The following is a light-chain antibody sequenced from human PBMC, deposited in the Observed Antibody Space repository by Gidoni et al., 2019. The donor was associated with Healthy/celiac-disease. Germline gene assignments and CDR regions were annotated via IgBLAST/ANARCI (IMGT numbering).Light chain of an antibody. V-gene: IGKV3-20*01. Sequence: EIVLTQSPGTLSLSPGVRATLSCRASQSVSSSYLAWYQQKPGQAPRLLIYGASRRATGIPDRFSGSGSGTDFTLTISRLEPEDFAVYYCQQYGSSPRFTFGPGTKVDIK. J-gene: IGKJ3*01. CDR2: GAS. CDR1: QSVSSSY. CDR3: QQYGSSPRFT.